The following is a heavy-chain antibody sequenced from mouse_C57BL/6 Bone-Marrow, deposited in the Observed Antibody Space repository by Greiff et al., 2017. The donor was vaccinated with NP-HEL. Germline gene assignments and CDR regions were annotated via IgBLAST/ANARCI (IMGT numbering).Heavy chain of an antibody. D-gene: IGHD1-1*01. Sequence: SGPELVKPGASVKISCKASGYTFTDYYINWVKQRPGQGLEWIGWIFPGSGSTYYNEKFKGKATFTVDKSSSTAYMLLSHLTSEDSAVYFCARDGSSYYFDDWGQGTTLTVSS. CDR3: ARDGSSYYFDD. J-gene: IGHJ2*01. V-gene: IGHV1-75*01. CDR1: GYTFTDYY. CDR2: IFPGSGST.